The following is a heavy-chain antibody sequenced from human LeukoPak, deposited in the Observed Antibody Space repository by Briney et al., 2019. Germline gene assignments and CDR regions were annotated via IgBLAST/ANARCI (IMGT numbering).Heavy chain of an antibody. Sequence: SETLSLTCAVYRGSFSGYYWSWIRQPPGKGLEWIGKIHHSGSTNYNPSLKSRVTVSLDTSKNQFSLKLSSVTAADTAVYFCARGEDDYGDPPLVRDYFDYWGQGTLVTVSS. D-gene: IGHD4-17*01. CDR1: RGSFSGYY. CDR3: ARGEDDYGDPPLVRDYFDY. CDR2: IHHSGST. V-gene: IGHV4-34*01. J-gene: IGHJ4*02.